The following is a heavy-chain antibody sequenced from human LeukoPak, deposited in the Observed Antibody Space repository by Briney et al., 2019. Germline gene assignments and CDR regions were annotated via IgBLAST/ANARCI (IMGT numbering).Heavy chain of an antibody. V-gene: IGHV3-9*01. J-gene: IGHJ6*03. CDR2: NSWNSGSI. D-gene: IGHD3-10*01. CDR1: GFTFDDYA. Sequence: GGSLRLSCAASGFTFDDYAMHWVRQAPGMGLEWVSGNSWNSGSIGYADSVKGRFTISRDNAKNSLYLQMNSLRAEDTALYYCARSGSYHYYYYYMDVWGKGTTVTISS. CDR3: ARSGSYHYYYYYMDV.